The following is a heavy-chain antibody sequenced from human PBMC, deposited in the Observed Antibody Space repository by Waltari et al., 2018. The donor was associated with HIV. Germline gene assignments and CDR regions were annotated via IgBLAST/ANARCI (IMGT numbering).Heavy chain of an antibody. CDR2: ISFSSDYI. D-gene: IGHD2-15*01. CDR3: ARFGPGSGNFFFDY. CDR1: GFTLNRYN. V-gene: IGHV3-21*01. Sequence: GHSVQAGADVVKPGGAQRFSWAASGFTLNRYNLAWVRQAPGKGLEWFSSISFSSDYIYYADSVKGRFTISRDNAKNSLFLQMNSLRDEDTAVYYCARFGPGSGNFFFDYWGRGTLVTVSS. J-gene: IGHJ4*02.